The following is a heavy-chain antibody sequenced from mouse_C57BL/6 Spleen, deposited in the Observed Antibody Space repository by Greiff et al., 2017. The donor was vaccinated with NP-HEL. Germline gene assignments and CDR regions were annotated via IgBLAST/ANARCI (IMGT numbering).Heavy chain of an antibody. J-gene: IGHJ4*01. CDR3: AKNYYGSNAMDY. D-gene: IGHD1-1*01. V-gene: IGHV2-5*01. CDR1: GFSLTSYG. CDR2: IWRGGST. Sequence: VKLVESGPGLVQPSQSLSITCTVSGFSLTSYGVHWVRQSPGKGLEWLGVIWRGGSTDYNAAFMSRLSITKDNSKSQVFFKMNSLQADDTAIYYCAKNYYGSNAMDYWGQGTSVTVSS.